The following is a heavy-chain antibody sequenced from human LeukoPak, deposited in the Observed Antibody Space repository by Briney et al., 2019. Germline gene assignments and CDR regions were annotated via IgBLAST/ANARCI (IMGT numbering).Heavy chain of an antibody. V-gene: IGHV1-8*01. Sequence: ASVKVSCKASGYTFTSPDINWVRQAPGQGLEWMGWMNPDTGNTGYAQKFQGRVTMTSNTSMSTAYMELSSLRSEDTAVYYCARGALGGRALLNCWGQGTLVAVSS. CDR2: MNPDTGNT. J-gene: IGHJ4*02. CDR1: GYTFTSPD. CDR3: ARGALGGRALLNC. D-gene: IGHD1-26*01.